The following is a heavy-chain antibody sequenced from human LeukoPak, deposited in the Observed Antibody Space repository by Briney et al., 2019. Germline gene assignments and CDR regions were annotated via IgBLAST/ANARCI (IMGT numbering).Heavy chain of an antibody. V-gene: IGHV4-59*08. Sequence: SETLSLTCTVSGGSISSYYWSWIRQPPGKGLEWIGYIYYSGSTNYNPSLKSRVTISVDTSKNQFSLKLSSVTAADTAVYYCARHIGGAVAGWFDPWGQGTLVTVSS. CDR1: GGSISSYY. CDR2: IYYSGST. J-gene: IGHJ5*02. D-gene: IGHD6-19*01. CDR3: ARHIGGAVAGWFDP.